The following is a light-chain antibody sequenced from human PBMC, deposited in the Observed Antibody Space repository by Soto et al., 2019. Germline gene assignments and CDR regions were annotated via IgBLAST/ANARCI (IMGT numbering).Light chain of an antibody. J-gene: IGKJ4*01. CDR3: QQRSNWPPLLT. CDR1: QSVSSY. V-gene: IGKV3-11*01. CDR2: DAS. Sequence: EIVLTQSPATLSLSPGERATLSCRASQSVSSYLAWYQQKPGQAPRLLIYDASNRATGIPARFSGSGSGTDFTLTISSLEPEAFAVYYCQQRSNWPPLLTFGGGPKVEIK.